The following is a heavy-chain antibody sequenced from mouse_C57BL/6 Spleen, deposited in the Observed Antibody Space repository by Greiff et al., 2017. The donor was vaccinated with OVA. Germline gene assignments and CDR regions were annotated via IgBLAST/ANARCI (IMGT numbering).Heavy chain of an antibody. Sequence: DVHLVESGPGLVKPSQTVFLTCTVTGISITTGNYRWSWIRQFPGNKLEWIGYIYYSGTITYNPSLTSRTTITRDTPKNQFFLEMNSLTAEDTATYYCARERGTTVYFDYWGQGTTLTVSS. CDR2: IYYSGTI. J-gene: IGHJ2*01. CDR3: ARERGTTVYFDY. D-gene: IGHD1-1*01. V-gene: IGHV3-5*01. CDR1: GISITTGNYR.